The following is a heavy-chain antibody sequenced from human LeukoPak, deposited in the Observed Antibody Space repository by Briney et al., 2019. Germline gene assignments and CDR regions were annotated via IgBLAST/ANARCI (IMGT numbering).Heavy chain of an antibody. D-gene: IGHD3-10*01. J-gene: IGHJ6*03. V-gene: IGHV3-21*01. CDR1: GCTFSSYW. Sequence: PGGSLRLSCAASGCTFSSYWMSWVRQAPGKGLEWISSITGSSKSIDYADSVKGRFAIPRDNAKNSLFLQMDSLRVEDTAVYYCVREGSGSTHYMDVWGKGTTVTVSS. CDR2: ITGSSKSI. CDR3: VREGSGSTHYMDV.